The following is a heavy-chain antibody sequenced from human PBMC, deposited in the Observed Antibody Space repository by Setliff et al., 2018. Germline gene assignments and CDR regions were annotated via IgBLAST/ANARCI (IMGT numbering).Heavy chain of an antibody. V-gene: IGHV3-7*01. Sequence: PGGSLRLSCAASGFTFSSYWMSWVRQAPGKGLEWVANIKQDGSDKYYADSVKGRFTISRDNANNSMSLQMNSLRAEDSGVYYCTRALAEGSPAYWGQGTLVTVSS. CDR2: IKQDGSDK. D-gene: IGHD2-15*01. J-gene: IGHJ4*02. CDR1: GFTFSSYW. CDR3: TRALAEGSPAY.